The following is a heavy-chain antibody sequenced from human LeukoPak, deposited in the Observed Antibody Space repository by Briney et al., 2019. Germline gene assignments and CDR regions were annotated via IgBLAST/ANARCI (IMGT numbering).Heavy chain of an antibody. D-gene: IGHD3-10*01. CDR3: ARDVRYYGSGRQGYFQH. Sequence: ASVKVSCKASGGTFSSYAISWVRQAPGQGLEWMGGIIPILGTANYAQKFQGRVTITADESTSTAYMELSSLRSEDTAVYYCARDVRYYGSGRQGYFQHWGQGTLVTVSS. V-gene: IGHV1-69*13. CDR2: IIPILGTA. J-gene: IGHJ1*01. CDR1: GGTFSSYA.